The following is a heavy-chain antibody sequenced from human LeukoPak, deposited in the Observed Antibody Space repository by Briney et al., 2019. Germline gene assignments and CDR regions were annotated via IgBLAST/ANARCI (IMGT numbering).Heavy chain of an antibody. Sequence: GSLRLSCAASGFTFTNYAMSWVRQAPGKGLEWVSSISASGGTTYYADPVKGRFTVSRDNSKNTLSLHMNSLRAEDTAVYYCAKTSSLWDYWGQGTLVTVSS. D-gene: IGHD2-15*01. V-gene: IGHV3-23*01. J-gene: IGHJ4*02. CDR3: AKTSSLWDY. CDR2: ISASGGTT. CDR1: GFTFTNYA.